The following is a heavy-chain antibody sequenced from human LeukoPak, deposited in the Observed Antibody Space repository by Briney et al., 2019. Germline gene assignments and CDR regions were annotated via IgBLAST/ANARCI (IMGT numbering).Heavy chain of an antibody. CDR2: IYSGGGT. D-gene: IGHD3-10*01. CDR1: GFTVSDNY. CDR3: VRDEGFHGSGSN. J-gene: IGHJ4*02. Sequence: GGSLRLSCAASGFTVSDNYMSWIRQAPGKGLEWVSVIYSGGGTYYSHSVKGRFTISRDNSKNTLYLQMNTLRVEDTAVYYCVRDEGFHGSGSNWGPGTLVTVSS. V-gene: IGHV3-66*01.